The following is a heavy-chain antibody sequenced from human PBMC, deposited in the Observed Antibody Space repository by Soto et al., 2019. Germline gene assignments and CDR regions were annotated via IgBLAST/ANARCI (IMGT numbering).Heavy chain of an antibody. V-gene: IGHV4-30-4*01. CDR3: ARGRGYGYGIDY. J-gene: IGHJ4*02. CDR2: IQYGAST. D-gene: IGHD5-18*01. Sequence: SETLSLTCTVSGVSVSSGDYYWSWLRQPPGKGLESIVYIQYGASTYYNPSLTSRTTISVDTSKNQFSLMLRSVTAADTAVYYCARGRGYGYGIDYWGQGTLVSVSS. CDR1: GVSVSSGDYY.